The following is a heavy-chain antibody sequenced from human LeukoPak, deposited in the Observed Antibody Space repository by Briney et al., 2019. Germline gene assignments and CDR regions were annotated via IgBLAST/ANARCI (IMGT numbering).Heavy chain of an antibody. CDR2: ISYDGSNK. V-gene: IGHV3-30*18. D-gene: IGHD3-16*01. CDR1: GFTFSSYG. Sequence: GRSLRLSCAASGFTFSSYGMHWVRQAPGKGLEWVAVISYDGSNKYYADSVKGRFTISRDNSKNTLYLQMNSLRAEDTAVYYCAKDLGEWLTYFDYWGQGTLVTVSS. CDR3: AKDLGEWLTYFDY. J-gene: IGHJ4*02.